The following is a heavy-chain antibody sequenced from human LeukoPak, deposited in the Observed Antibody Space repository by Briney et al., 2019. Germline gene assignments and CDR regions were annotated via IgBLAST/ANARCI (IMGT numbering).Heavy chain of an antibody. CDR1: GYTFTSYY. CDR3: AREVYYDFWSGYYSPYGY. CDR2: INPSGGST. J-gene: IGHJ4*02. D-gene: IGHD3-3*01. V-gene: IGHV1-46*01. Sequence: ASVKVSCKASGYTFTSYYMHWVRQAPGQGLEWMGIINPSGGSTGYAQKFQGRVTMTRDTSTSTVYMELSSLRSEDTAVYYCAREVYYDFWSGYYSPYGYWGQGTLVTVSS.